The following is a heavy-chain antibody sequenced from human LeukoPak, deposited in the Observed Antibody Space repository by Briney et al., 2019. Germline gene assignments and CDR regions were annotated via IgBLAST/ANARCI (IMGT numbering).Heavy chain of an antibody. D-gene: IGHD2-15*01. J-gene: IGHJ4*02. V-gene: IGHV3-48*03. Sequence: GGSLRLSCAASGFTFSSYEMNWVRQAPGKGLEWVSYISSSGSTIYYADSVKGRFTISRDNAKNSLYLQMNSLRADDTAVYYCARDFVVGVAATRDYWGQGTLVTVSS. CDR3: ARDFVVGVAATRDY. CDR1: GFTFSSYE. CDR2: ISSSGSTI.